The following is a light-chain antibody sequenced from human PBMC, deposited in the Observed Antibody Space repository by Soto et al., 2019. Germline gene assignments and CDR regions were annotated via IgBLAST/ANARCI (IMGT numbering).Light chain of an antibody. CDR1: RSITSY. CDR2: AAS. CDR3: QQSYSTPYT. Sequence: DIQMTQSPSSLSASVGDRVTITCRASRSITSYLNWYQQKPGKAPNLLIYAASSLQSGVPSTFSGSGSGTDFTLTISSLQPEDSATYYCQQSYSTPYTFGQGTKLQIK. J-gene: IGKJ2*01. V-gene: IGKV1-39*01.